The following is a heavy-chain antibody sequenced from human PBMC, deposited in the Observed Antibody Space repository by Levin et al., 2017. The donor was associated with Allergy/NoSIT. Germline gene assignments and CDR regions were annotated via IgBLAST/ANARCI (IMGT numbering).Heavy chain of an antibody. V-gene: IGHV3-30*18. J-gene: IGHJ3*01. CDR2: IVFDGNDQ. Sequence: GESLKISCAASGFQFSLYGMHWVRQAPGKGLEWVALIVFDGNDQYYADSVKGRFTISRENSKNTLYLQMSSLRENDTAIYYCAKRGYCSGNTCQSHDAIDVWGQGTLVIVSS. CDR1: GFQFSLYG. D-gene: IGHD2-15*01. CDR3: AKRGYCSGNTCQSHDAIDV.